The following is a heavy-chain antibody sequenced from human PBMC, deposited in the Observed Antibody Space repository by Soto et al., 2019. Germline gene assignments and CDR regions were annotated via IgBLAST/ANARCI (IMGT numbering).Heavy chain of an antibody. CDR2: IYYSGST. CDR1: GGSISSYY. V-gene: IGHV4-59*08. J-gene: IGHJ4*02. D-gene: IGHD6-13*01. CDR3: ARRYSSSLDY. Sequence: QVQLQESGPGLVKPSETLSLTCTVSGGSISSYYWSWIRQPPGKGLEWIGYIYYSGSTNYNPSLKSRVTRSADTSKNHFALRQSSVTAADAAVYYCARRYSSSLDYWGQGALANVST.